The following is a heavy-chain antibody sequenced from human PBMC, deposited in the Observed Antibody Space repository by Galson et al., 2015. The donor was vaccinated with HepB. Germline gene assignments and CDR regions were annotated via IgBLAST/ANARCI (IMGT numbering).Heavy chain of an antibody. CDR3: ARGPLSSGLADV. V-gene: IGHV3-11*06. D-gene: IGHD3-22*01. Sequence: SLRLSCAASGFTFSDYYMSWIRQAPGKGLEWVSYISSSSSYTNYADSVKGRFTISRDNAKNSLYLQMNSLRAEDTAVYYCARGPLSSGLADVWGQGTTVTVSS. J-gene: IGHJ6*02. CDR2: ISSSSSYT. CDR1: GFTFSDYY.